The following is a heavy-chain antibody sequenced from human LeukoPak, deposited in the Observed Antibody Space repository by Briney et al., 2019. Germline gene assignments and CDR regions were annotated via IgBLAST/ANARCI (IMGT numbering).Heavy chain of an antibody. J-gene: IGHJ6*03. Sequence: PGGSLRLSCAASGFTFSSYSMNWVRQAPGKGLEWVSYISSSSSYTYYADSVKGRFTISRDNAKNSLYLQMNSLRAEDTAVYYCARDGGFRVVAYYMDVWGKGTTVTVSS. V-gene: IGHV3-21*05. D-gene: IGHD3-10*01. CDR3: ARDGGFRVVAYYMDV. CDR1: GFTFSSYS. CDR2: ISSSSSYT.